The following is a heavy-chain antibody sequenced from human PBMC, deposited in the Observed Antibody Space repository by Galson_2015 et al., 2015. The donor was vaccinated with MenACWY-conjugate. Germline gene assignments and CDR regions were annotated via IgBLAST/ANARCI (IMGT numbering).Heavy chain of an antibody. D-gene: IGHD2-8*01. CDR2: IFHSGNI. J-gene: IGHJ4*01. Sequence: ETLSLTCAVSGGSINTHNWWSWVRQSPGKGLEWIGAIFHSGNINYNPSLKSRVTLSIDKSKNQFSLRLTSVTAADTAMFYCARNAYDGYCTFGVCSFFDYWGHGTLVTVSS. V-gene: IGHV4-4*02. CDR1: GGSINTHNW. CDR3: ARNAYDGYCTFGVCSFFDY.